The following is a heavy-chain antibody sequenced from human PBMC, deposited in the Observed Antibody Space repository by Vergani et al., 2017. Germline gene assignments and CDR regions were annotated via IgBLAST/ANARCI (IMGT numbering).Heavy chain of an antibody. J-gene: IGHJ6*02. D-gene: IGHD4-17*01. CDR2: ISGSGGST. CDR1: GFTFSNAW. V-gene: IGHV3-23*04. Sequence: EVQLVESGGGLVKPGGSLRLSCAASGFTFSNAWMSWVRQAPGKGLEWVSAISGSGGSTYYADSVKGRFTISRDNSKNTLYLQLNSLRAEDTAVDDCAKVSELYGDYGDYDYGMDVWGQGTTVTVSS. CDR3: AKVSELYGDYGDYDYGMDV.